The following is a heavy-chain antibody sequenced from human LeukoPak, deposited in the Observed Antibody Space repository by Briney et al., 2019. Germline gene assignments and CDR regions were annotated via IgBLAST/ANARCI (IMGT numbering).Heavy chain of an antibody. D-gene: IGHD6-6*01. CDR1: ESTFSPFT. CDR3: ARYSSVCAFDV. CDR2: INTGSTTI. J-gene: IGHJ3*01. Sequence: GGPLRLSCAASESTFSPFTRHCFPHPPGKGREWLSYINTGSTTIYYADSVKGRFTISRDNAKNSLCLQLNSLRAEDTAVYYCARYSSVCAFDVWGQGTMVTVSS. V-gene: IGHV3-48*01.